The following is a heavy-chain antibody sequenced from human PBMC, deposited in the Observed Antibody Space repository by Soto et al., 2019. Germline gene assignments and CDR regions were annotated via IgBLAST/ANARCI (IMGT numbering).Heavy chain of an antibody. CDR2: ISYDGSNK. D-gene: IGHD3-3*01. CDR1: GFTFSSYG. V-gene: IGHV3-30*18. CDR3: AKVLRFLEWSLDDGMDV. J-gene: IGHJ6*02. Sequence: QVQLVESGGGVVQPGRSLRLSCAASGFTFSSYGMHWVRQAPGKGLEWVAVISYDGSNKYYADSVKGRFTISRDNSKNTLYLQMNSLRAEDTAVYYCAKVLRFLEWSLDDGMDVWGQGTTVTVSS.